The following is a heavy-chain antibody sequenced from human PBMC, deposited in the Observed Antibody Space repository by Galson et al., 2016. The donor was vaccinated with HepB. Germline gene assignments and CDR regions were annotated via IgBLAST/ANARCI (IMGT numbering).Heavy chain of an antibody. V-gene: IGHV4-61*08. CDR2: MFYSGRT. J-gene: IGHJ4*02. CDR3: ARDRGGGLLGHTWHFDL. D-gene: IGHD1-26*01. Sequence: ETLSLTCTVSGGSISSGGYYWSWIRQHPGKELEWIGYMFYSGRTIYNPSLKSRVSISIDTSKNQFSLQVTSVTAADTAVYYCARDRGGGLLGHTWHFDLWGQGTLVTVSS. CDR1: GGSISSGGYY.